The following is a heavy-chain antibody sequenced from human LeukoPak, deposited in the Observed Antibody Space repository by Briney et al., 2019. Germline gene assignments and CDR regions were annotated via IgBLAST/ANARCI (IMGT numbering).Heavy chain of an antibody. J-gene: IGHJ4*02. D-gene: IGHD3-10*01. CDR3: ARGRAGGLLQPIDY. CDR1: GYTFTGHY. Sequence: ASVKVSCKASGYTFTGHYMHLVRQAPGQGLEWMGWINPNSGGTNYAQKFQGRVTMTRDKSISTAYMELSRLRSGDTAVYYCARGRAGGLLQPIDYWGQGTLVTVSS. V-gene: IGHV1-2*02. CDR2: INPNSGGT.